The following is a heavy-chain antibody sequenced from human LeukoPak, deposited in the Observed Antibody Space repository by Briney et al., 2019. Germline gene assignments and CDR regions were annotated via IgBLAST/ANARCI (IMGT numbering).Heavy chain of an antibody. CDR3: ARDVGGIDY. CDR1: GGSISSGDFY. J-gene: IGHJ4*02. CDR2: IYTSGST. V-gene: IGHV4-61*02. D-gene: IGHD3-16*01. Sequence: TLSLTCTVSGGSISSGDFYWSWIRQPAGKGLEWIGRIYTSGSTNYNPSLKSRVTMSVDTSKNQFSLKLSSATAADTAVYYCARDVGGIDYWGQGTLVTVSS.